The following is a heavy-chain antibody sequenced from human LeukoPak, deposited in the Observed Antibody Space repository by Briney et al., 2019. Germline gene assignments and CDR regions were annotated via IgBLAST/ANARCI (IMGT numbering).Heavy chain of an antibody. J-gene: IGHJ4*02. CDR1: GFTFSSYW. Sequence: SGGSLRLSCAASGFTFSSYWMSWVRQAPGKGLEWVANIKQDGSEKYYVDSVKGRFTISRDNAKNSLYLQMNSLRAEDTAVYYCAREPYYDILTGSDYYFDYWGQGTLVTVSS. CDR2: IKQDGSEK. CDR3: AREPYYDILTGSDYYFDY. V-gene: IGHV3-7*03. D-gene: IGHD3-9*01.